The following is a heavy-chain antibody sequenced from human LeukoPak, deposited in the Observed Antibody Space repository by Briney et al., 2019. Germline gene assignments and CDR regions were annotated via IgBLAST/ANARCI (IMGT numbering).Heavy chain of an antibody. CDR3: VKSGGYGLIDY. CDR1: GVSISGSYYY. J-gene: IGHJ4*02. Sequence: KSSESLSLTCAVSGVSISGSYYYWGGIRQPPGKGLEWIGNIYYSGSTYYNASLQSRVTISIDTSKNQFSLRLNSVTAADTAMYFCVKSGGYGLIDYWGQGTLVTVSS. D-gene: IGHD1-26*01. V-gene: IGHV4-39*01. CDR2: IYYSGST.